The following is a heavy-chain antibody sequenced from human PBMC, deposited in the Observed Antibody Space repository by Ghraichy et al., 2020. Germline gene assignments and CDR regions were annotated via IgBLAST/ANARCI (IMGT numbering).Heavy chain of an antibody. CDR1: GLAFTNAW. Sequence: GGSLRLSCAVSGLAFTNAWMTWVRQAPGKGLEWIGHIKSKTDGGAVDYAAPVRGRFTISREDSQNTVYLQMNSLNTEDTAVYYCKTDDHRWDHWGQGTLVTVSS. CDR3: KTDDHRWDH. D-gene: IGHD1-26*01. J-gene: IGHJ4*02. CDR2: IKSKTDGGAV. V-gene: IGHV3-15*01.